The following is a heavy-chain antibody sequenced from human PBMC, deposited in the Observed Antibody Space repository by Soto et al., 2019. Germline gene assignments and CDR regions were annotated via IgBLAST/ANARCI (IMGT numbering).Heavy chain of an antibody. CDR1: GYIFSHYA. CDR3: ARELGDLTRPLQY. D-gene: IGHD3-10*01. V-gene: IGHV1-18*01. CDR2: INVYSGDT. Sequence: QVQLVQSGDDLRKSGASVKVSCKASGYIFSHYAINWVRQAPGQGLEWMGWINVYSGDTIYAQNLQGRVTLTRDISTNTAYMELTSLTSDDTAVYYCARELGDLTRPLQYWGQGTLITVSS. J-gene: IGHJ4*02.